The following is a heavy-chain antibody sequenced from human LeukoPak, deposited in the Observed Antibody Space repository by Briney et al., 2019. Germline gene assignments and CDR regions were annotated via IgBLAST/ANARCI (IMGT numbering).Heavy chain of an antibody. D-gene: IGHD5-12*01. Sequence: GGSLRLSCAASGFIFSSFWMGWVRQPPGKGLEWVANIKGDGSKTFYVDSVKGRFTISRDNSKNTLYLQMDSLRAEDTAVYYCERDLISPESGSYWGQGTLVTVSS. V-gene: IGHV3-7*01. CDR3: ERDLISPESGSY. J-gene: IGHJ4*02. CDR2: IKGDGSKT. CDR1: GFIFSSFW.